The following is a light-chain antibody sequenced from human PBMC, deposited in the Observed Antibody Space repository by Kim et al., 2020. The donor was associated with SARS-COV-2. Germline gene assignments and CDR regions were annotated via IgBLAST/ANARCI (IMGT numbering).Light chain of an antibody. Sequence: EIGLTQSPGTLSLSPGERATLSCRASQSVSSTYLAWYQQKPGQAPRLLIYGATNRATGIPDRFSGSGSVTDFTLTISRLEPEDFAVYYCQQYESSPPSYTFGQGTKLEI. CDR3: QQYESSPPSYT. V-gene: IGKV3-20*01. CDR1: QSVSSTY. J-gene: IGKJ2*01. CDR2: GAT.